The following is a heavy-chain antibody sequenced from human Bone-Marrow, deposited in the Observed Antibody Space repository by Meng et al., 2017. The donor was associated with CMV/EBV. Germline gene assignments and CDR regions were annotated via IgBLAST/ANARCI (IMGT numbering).Heavy chain of an antibody. V-gene: IGHV3-30*02. Sequence: GESLKISCAASGFTFSSYGMHWVRQAPGKGLEWVAFIRYDGSNKYYADSVKGRFTISRDNSKNTLYLQMNSLRAEDTAVYYCAKLEDIVVVPAAGEDYWGHGTLVTVSS. CDR2: IRYDGSNK. CDR3: AKLEDIVVVPAAGEDY. D-gene: IGHD2-2*01. CDR1: GFTFSSYG. J-gene: IGHJ4*01.